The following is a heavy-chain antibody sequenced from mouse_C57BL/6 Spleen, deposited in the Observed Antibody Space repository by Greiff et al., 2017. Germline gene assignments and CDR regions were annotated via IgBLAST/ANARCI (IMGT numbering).Heavy chain of an antibody. V-gene: IGHV1-69*01. Sequence: VQLQQSGAELVMPGASVKLSCKASGYTFTSYWMHWVKQRPGQGLEWIGEIDPSDSYTNYNQKFKGKSTLTVDKSSSTAYMQLSSLTSEDSAVYYCARNLIYDGYPYAMDYWGQGTSVTVSS. D-gene: IGHD2-3*01. J-gene: IGHJ4*01. CDR3: ARNLIYDGYPYAMDY. CDR2: IDPSDSYT. CDR1: GYTFTSYW.